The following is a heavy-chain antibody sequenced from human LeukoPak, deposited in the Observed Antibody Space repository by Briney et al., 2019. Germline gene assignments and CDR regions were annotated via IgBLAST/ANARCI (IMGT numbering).Heavy chain of an antibody. J-gene: IGHJ6*03. CDR1: GFTFSSYA. D-gene: IGHD6-19*01. CDR2: ISSNGGST. CDR3: ARAEHPASAVAGRETYYYHYMDV. V-gene: IGHV3-64*01. Sequence: GGSLRLSCAASGFTFSSYAMHWVRQAPGKGLEYVSAISSNGGSTYYANSVKGRFTISRDNSKNTLYLQMGSLRAEDMAVYYCARAEHPASAVAGRETYYYHYMDVWGKGTTVTVSS.